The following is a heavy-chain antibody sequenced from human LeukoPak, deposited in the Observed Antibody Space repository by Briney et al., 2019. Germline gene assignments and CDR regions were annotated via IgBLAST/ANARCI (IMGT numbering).Heavy chain of an antibody. CDR2: IYYSGSS. Sequence: SETLSLTCTVSGGSISSYYWGWIRQPPGKGLEWIGNIYYSGSSNYNPSLKSRVTISVDTSNNQFSLKLTSVTAADTAVYYCARQSQWLSPFDSWGQGTLVTVSS. D-gene: IGHD6-19*01. CDR3: ARQSQWLSPFDS. V-gene: IGHV4-59*08. CDR1: GGSISSYY. J-gene: IGHJ4*02.